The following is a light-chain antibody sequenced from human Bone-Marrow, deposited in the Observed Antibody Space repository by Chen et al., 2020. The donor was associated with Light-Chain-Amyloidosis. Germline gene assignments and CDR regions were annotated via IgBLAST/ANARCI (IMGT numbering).Light chain of an antibody. V-gene: IGLV2-8*01. CDR3: CSYAGHLPVI. J-gene: IGLJ2*01. CDR1: SGDVGGYKY. CDR2: QVD. Sequence: QSALTQPPSASGSPGQSVTISCTGTSGDVGGYKYVSWYQHYPCKAPTLIIFQVDKRPSGVPDRYSGSRSGNTASLTVSGLQTDDEGDYFCCSYAGHLPVIFGGGTKLTVL.